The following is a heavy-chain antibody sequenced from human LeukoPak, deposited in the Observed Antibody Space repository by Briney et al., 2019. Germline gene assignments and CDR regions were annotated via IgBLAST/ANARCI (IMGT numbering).Heavy chain of an antibody. J-gene: IGHJ4*02. CDR1: EYIFATYW. D-gene: IGHD2-2*01. CDR2: IYPVDSDT. V-gene: IGHV5-51*01. Sequence: GESLKISCKGSEYIFATYWIGWVRQMPDKSLEWMGIIYPVDSDTRYSPSFQGQVTISVDKSASTAYLQWSSLKASDTAMYYCARLKYQLLGGDYWGQGTLVTVSS. CDR3: ARLKYQLLGGDY.